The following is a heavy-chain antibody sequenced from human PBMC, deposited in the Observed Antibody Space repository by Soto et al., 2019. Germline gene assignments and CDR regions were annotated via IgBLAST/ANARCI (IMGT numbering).Heavy chain of an antibody. V-gene: IGHV3-23*01. D-gene: IGHD7-27*01. CDR3: AKEVEAMGTPFLDN. CDR2: ISGSGGST. J-gene: IGHJ4*02. CDR1: GFTFSSYA. Sequence: HPGGSLRLSCAASGFTFSSYAMSWVRQAPGKGLEWVSAISGSGGSTYYADSVKGRFTISRDNSKNTLYLQMNSLRAEDTAVYYCAKEVEAMGTPFLDNGGQGTLVTVSS.